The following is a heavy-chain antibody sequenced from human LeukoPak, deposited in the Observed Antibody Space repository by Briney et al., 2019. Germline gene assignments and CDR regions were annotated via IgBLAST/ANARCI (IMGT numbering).Heavy chain of an antibody. CDR2: ISSSSTI. V-gene: IGHV3-48*02. Sequence: GGSLRLSCAASGFTFSTYNMNWVRQAPGKGLEWVSYISSSSTIYYADYVQGRFTVSRDNDNNSLYLQMASLRDEATAVYYCARDRDYAFDYWGQRTLVTVSS. CDR3: ARDRDYAFDY. J-gene: IGHJ4*02. CDR1: GFTFSTYN. D-gene: IGHD4-17*01.